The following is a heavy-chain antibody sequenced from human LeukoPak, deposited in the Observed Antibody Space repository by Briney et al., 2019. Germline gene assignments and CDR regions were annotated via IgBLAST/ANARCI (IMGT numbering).Heavy chain of an antibody. CDR1: GFTFSTYR. Sequence: GGSLRLSCAASGFTFSTYRMSWVRQAPGKGLEWVSYISGGSSFTYYVDSVKGRFTISRDNAKNSLYLQMNSLRAEDTAVYYCAKDLGYSSGPNYWGQGTRVTVSS. J-gene: IGHJ4*02. V-gene: IGHV3-21*01. D-gene: IGHD6-19*01. CDR2: ISGGSSFT. CDR3: AKDLGYSSGPNY.